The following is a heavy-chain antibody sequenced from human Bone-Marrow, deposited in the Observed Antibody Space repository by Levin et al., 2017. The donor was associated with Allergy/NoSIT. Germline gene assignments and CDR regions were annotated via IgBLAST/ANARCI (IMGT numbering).Heavy chain of an antibody. D-gene: IGHD2-8*01. V-gene: IGHV3-30*04. CDR3: ARASEDRWSHYYLDY. Sequence: GGSLRLSCAASGFSFSNFAMHWVRQAPGKGLEWVAVISSDGRHTYYTDSVKGQFTVSRDTSKNTVYLQVDSLRPEDTAIYYCARASEDRWSHYYLDYWGQGSLVTVSS. J-gene: IGHJ4*02. CDR1: GFSFSNFA. CDR2: ISSDGRHT.